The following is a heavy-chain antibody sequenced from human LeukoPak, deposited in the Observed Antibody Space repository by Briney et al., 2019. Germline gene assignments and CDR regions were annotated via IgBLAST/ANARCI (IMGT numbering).Heavy chain of an antibody. J-gene: IGHJ3*02. CDR2: IYYSGST. V-gene: IGHV4-59*01. CDR1: GGSISSYY. CDR3: AREVGAFTTRAFDI. Sequence: PSETLSLTCTVSGGSISSYYWSWIRQPPGKGLEWIGYIYYSGSTNYNPSLKSRVTISVDTSKNQFSLKLSSVTAADTAVYYCAREVGAFTTRAFDIWGQGTMVTVSS. D-gene: IGHD1-26*01.